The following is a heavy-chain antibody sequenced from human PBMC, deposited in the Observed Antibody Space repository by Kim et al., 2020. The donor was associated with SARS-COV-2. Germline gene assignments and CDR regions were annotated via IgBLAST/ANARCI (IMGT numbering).Heavy chain of an antibody. CDR1: GFTFSNAW. CDR2: IKSKTDGGTT. Sequence: GGSLRLSCAASGFTFSNAWMSWVRQAPGKGLEWVVRIKSKTDGGTTDYAAPVKGRFTISRDDSKNTLYLQMNSLKTEDTAVYYCTTEGFYYDSSGYYYYFDYWGQGTLVTVSS. D-gene: IGHD3-22*01. J-gene: IGHJ4*02. V-gene: IGHV3-15*05. CDR3: TTEGFYYDSSGYYYYFDY.